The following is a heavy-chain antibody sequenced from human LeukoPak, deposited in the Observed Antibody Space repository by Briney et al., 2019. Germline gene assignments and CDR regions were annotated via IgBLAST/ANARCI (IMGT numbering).Heavy chain of an antibody. CDR1: GFTFSDYY. D-gene: IGHD6-13*01. V-gene: IGHV3-11*04. CDR3: ARTVIAAAWGLDV. Sequence: GRSLRLSCAASGFTFSDYYMSWIRQAPGKGLEWVSYISSSGSTIYYADSVKGRFTISRDNAKNSLYLQMNSLRAEDTAVYYCARTVIAAAWGLDVWGKGTTVTVSS. CDR2: ISSSGSTI. J-gene: IGHJ6*04.